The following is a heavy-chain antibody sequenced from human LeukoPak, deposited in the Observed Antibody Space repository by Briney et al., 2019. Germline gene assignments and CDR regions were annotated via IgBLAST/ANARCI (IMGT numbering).Heavy chain of an antibody. J-gene: IGHJ6*02. Sequence: GGSLRLSCAASGFTFSSYGMHWVRQAPGKGLEWVAVISYDGSNKYYADSVKGRFTISRDNSKNTLYLQMNSLRAEDTAVYYCAKDYGSGISIYGMDVWGQGTTVTVSS. CDR2: ISYDGSNK. D-gene: IGHD3-10*01. V-gene: IGHV3-30*18. CDR1: GFTFSSYG. CDR3: AKDYGSGISIYGMDV.